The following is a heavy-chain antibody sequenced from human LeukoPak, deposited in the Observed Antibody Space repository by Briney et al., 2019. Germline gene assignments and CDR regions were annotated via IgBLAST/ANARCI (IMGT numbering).Heavy chain of an antibody. V-gene: IGHV1-69*13. CDR2: IIPIFGTA. J-gene: IGHJ4*02. D-gene: IGHD6-13*01. CDR3: ARVVSPIAAAVN. Sequence: SVKVSCKASGGTFSSYAISWVRQAPGQGLEWMGGIIPIFGTANYAQKFQGRVTITADESTITAYMELSSLRSEDTAVYYCARVVSPIAAAVNWGQGTLVTVSS. CDR1: GGTFSSYA.